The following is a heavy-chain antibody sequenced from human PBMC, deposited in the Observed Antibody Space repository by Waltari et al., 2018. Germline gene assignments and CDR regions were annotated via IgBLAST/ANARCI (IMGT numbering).Heavy chain of an antibody. CDR3: ATKRMHDAFDI. V-gene: IGHV1-24*01. Sequence: QVQLVQSGAEVKKPGASVKVSCKVSGYTLTELSMHWVRQAPGKGLEWMGGFEPEDGETIYAPKFQGRGTMTEGTSTDTAYMELSSLRSEDTAVYYCATKRMHDAFDIWGQGTMVTVSS. CDR1: GYTLTELS. J-gene: IGHJ3*02. CDR2: FEPEDGET.